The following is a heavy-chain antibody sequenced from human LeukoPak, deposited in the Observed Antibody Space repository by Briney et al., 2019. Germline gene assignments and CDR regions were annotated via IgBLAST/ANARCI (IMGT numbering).Heavy chain of an antibody. CDR1: GFTFSSYW. CDR3: VRGRPY. CDR2: INQDGSDH. V-gene: IGHV3-7*05. J-gene: IGHJ4*02. Sequence: GGSLRRSCTASGFTFSSYWINWVRQAPGKGPEWVASINQDGSDHYYVDSVKGRFTISRDNAKDSLYLQMSSLRVEDTAVYYCVRGRPYWGQGTLVTVSS.